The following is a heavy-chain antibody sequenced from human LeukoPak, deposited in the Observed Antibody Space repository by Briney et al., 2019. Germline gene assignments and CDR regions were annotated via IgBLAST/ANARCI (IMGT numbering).Heavy chain of an antibody. Sequence: GGSLRLSCAASGFTFSSYGMHWVRHAPGKGLQWVAFIRYDGSNKYYADSVKGRFTISRDNSKNTLYLQMNGLRAEDTAVYYCAKSPPADHGMDVWGQGTTVTVSS. V-gene: IGHV3-30*02. CDR3: AKSPPADHGMDV. J-gene: IGHJ6*02. CDR2: IRYDGSNK. CDR1: GFTFSSYG.